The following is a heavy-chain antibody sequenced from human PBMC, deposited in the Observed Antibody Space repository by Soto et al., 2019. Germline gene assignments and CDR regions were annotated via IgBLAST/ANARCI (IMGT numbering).Heavy chain of an antibody. V-gene: IGHV3-23*01. CDR2: LSRGGGTT. CDR1: GFTFSSHG. CDR3: AKDGQYRTDGFDV. Sequence: EAQLLESGGDWAQPGGSLRLSCAASGFTFSSHGMSWVRQAPGKGLEWIAGLSRGGGTTYYADPVKGRFTISRDNSENPLDLIMNSLKVEDTALYYCAKDGQYRTDGFDVWGQGTMVTVSS. J-gene: IGHJ3*01. D-gene: IGHD6-6*01.